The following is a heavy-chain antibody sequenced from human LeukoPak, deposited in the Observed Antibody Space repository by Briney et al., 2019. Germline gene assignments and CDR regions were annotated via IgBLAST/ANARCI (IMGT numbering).Heavy chain of an antibody. D-gene: IGHD5-12*01. CDR2: ITRSSSDI. J-gene: IGHJ4*02. Sequence: PGGSLRLSCAASGFTFSSYTMNWVRQAPGKGLEWVSSITRSSSDIYYSNSVKGRFTISRDNAKNSLYLQMNSLRDEDTAVYYCARAGISGYEVDYWGQGTLVTVSP. CDR1: GFTFSSYT. CDR3: ARAGISGYEVDY. V-gene: IGHV3-21*01.